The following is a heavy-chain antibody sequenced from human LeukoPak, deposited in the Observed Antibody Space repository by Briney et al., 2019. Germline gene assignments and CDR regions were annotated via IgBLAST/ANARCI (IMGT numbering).Heavy chain of an antibody. CDR1: GFTFATYA. V-gene: IGHV3-23*01. CDR2: ISGMGGNT. CDR3: AKVVHSSGSDXY. J-gene: IGHJ4*02. D-gene: IGHD3-22*01. Sequence: GGSLRLSCAAAGFTFATYAMSWVRQAPGKGLEWISSISGMGGNTYYSDSVKGRFTISRDNSKNTLYLQMNSVRAEDTAVYYCAKVVHSSGSDXYWGQGTLVT.